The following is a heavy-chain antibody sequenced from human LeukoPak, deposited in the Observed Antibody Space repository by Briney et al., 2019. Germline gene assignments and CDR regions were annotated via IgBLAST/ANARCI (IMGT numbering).Heavy chain of an antibody. Sequence: GGSLRLSCAASGFTFNSYTMHWVRQAPGKGLEWVAVISYDGSNEYYADSVKGRFTISRDNSKNTLYLQMNSLTAEDTAVYYCARGSVTVVRGVIPRYFFDYWGRGTLVTVSS. J-gene: IGHJ4*02. CDR3: ARGSVTVVRGVIPRYFFDY. V-gene: IGHV3-30*04. CDR2: ISYDGSNE. D-gene: IGHD3-10*01. CDR1: GFTFNSYT.